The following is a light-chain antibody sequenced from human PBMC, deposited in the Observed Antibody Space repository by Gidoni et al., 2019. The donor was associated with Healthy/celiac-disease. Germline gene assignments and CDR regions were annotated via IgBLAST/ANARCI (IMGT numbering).Light chain of an antibody. CDR2: KDS. CDR3: QSADSSVV. V-gene: IGLV3-25*03. CDR1: ALPKQY. Sequence: SYELTQPPSVSVSPGQTARITCSGDALPKQYAYWYQQKPGQDPVLVIYKDSERPSGIPARFSGSSSGTTVTLTIIGVQAEDEADYYCQSADSSVVFGGGTKLTVL. J-gene: IGLJ2*01.